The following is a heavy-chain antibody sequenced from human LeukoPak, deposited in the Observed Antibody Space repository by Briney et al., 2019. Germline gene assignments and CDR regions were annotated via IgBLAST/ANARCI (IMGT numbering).Heavy chain of an antibody. CDR1: GYTFTSYA. Sequence: ASVKVSCKASGYTFTSYAMNWARQAPGQGLEWMGWINTNTGNPTYAQGFTGRFVFSLDTSVSTAYLQISSLKAEDTAVYYCARDLVGYDFWSGYSQYYYYYGMDVWGQGTTVTVSS. D-gene: IGHD3-3*01. V-gene: IGHV7-4-1*02. CDR3: ARDLVGYDFWSGYSQYYYYYGMDV. J-gene: IGHJ6*02. CDR2: INTNTGNP.